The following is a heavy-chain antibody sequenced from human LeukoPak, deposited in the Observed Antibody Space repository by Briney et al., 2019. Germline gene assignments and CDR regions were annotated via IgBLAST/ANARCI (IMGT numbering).Heavy chain of an antibody. J-gene: IGHJ4*02. D-gene: IGHD6-6*01. CDR3: ARARYSTSSGIDY. V-gene: IGHV3-53*01. Sequence: GGSLRLPCEASGFIVSSNHMSWVRRAPGKGLEWVSVIYPDGSTNYADSVKGRFTISRDNSKNTLNLQMNSLRAEDTAVYYCARARYSTSSGIDYWGLGTLVTVSS. CDR1: GFIVSSNH. CDR2: IYPDGST.